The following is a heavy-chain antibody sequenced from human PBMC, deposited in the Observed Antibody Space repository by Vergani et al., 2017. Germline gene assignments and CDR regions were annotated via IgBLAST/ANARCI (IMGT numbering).Heavy chain of an antibody. J-gene: IGHJ5*02. Sequence: QVQLVQSGAEVKKPGASVKVSCKASGYTFTTYGISWVRQAPGQGLEWMGWISAYNGNTNYAQKLQGRVTMTTDTSTSTAYMELRSLRSDDTAVYYCARYRYYDILTGYTYNWFDPWGQGTLVTVSS. D-gene: IGHD3-9*01. V-gene: IGHV1-18*04. CDR3: ARYRYYDILTGYTYNWFDP. CDR2: ISAYNGNT. CDR1: GYTFTTYG.